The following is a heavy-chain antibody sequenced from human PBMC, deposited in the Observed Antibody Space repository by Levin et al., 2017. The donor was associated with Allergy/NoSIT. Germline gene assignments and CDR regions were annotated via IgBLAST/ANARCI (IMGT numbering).Heavy chain of an antibody. CDR1: GDSVSSNSAA. Sequence: SETLSLTCAISGDSVSSNSAAWNWIRQSPSRGLEWLGRTYYRSKWYNDYAVSVKSRITINPDTSKNQFSLQLNSVTPEDTAVYYCARVRRFDNSSWFYYYYGMDGWGQGTTVTVSS. CDR3: ARVRRFDNSSWFYYYYGMDG. CDR2: TYYRSKWYN. D-gene: IGHD6-13*01. J-gene: IGHJ6*02. V-gene: IGHV6-1*01.